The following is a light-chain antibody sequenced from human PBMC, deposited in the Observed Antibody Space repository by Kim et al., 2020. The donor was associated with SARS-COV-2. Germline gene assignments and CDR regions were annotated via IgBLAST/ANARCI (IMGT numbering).Light chain of an antibody. CDR1: QGISSY. V-gene: IGKV1-9*01. CDR3: QQLNSYPLT. J-gene: IGKJ4*01. Sequence: IQLTQSPSSLSASVGDRVTITCRASQGISSYLAWYQQKPGKAPKLLIYAASTLQGGVPSRFSGSGSGTDFSLTISSLQPEDFATYYCQQLNSYPLTFGGGTKLEI. CDR2: AAS.